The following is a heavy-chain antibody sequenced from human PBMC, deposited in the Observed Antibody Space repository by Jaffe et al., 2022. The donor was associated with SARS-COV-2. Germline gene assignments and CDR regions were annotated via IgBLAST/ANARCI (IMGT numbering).Heavy chain of an antibody. D-gene: IGHD2-21*02. CDR3: ARHYCGGDCSLFDY. CDR2: IYYSGST. Sequence: QLQLQESGPGLVKPSETLSLTCTVSGGSISSSSYYWGWIRQPPGKGLEWIGSIYYSGSTYYNPSLKSRVTISVDTSKNQFSLKLSSVTAADTAVYYCARHYCGGDCSLFDYWGQGTLVTVSS. V-gene: IGHV4-39*01. CDR1: GGSISSSSYY. J-gene: IGHJ4*02.